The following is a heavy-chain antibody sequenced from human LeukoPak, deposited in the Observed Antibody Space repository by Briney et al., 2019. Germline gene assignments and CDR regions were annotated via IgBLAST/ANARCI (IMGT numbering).Heavy chain of an antibody. J-gene: IGHJ4*02. CDR2: INAGNGNT. CDR3: ARNRYSSAYDY. CDR1: GYTFTSYA. V-gene: IGHV1-3*01. D-gene: IGHD6-25*01. Sequence: ASVKVSCEASGYTFTSYAMHWVRQAPGQRLEWTGWINAGNGNTKYSQKFQGRVTITRDTSASTAYMELSSLRSEDTAVYYCARNRYSSAYDYWGQGTLVTVSS.